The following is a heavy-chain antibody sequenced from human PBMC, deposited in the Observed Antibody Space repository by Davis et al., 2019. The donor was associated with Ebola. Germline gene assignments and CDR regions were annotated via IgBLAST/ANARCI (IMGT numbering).Heavy chain of an antibody. V-gene: IGHV3-69-1*02. CDR2: SGWSSTS. CDR3: ARAFYDSSGYHWFDS. J-gene: IGHJ5*01. CDR1: EHSIADEF. D-gene: IGHD3-22*01. Sequence: GGSLRLSCAASEHSIADEFIGWIRLRPGKGLEWVSYSGWSSTSYAESVRGRFTISGDRATNSLSLQMDSLRAEDTGLYYCARAFYDSSGYHWFDSWGQGTLVTVSS.